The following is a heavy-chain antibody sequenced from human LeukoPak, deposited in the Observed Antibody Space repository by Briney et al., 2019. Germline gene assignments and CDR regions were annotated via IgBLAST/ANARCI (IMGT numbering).Heavy chain of an antibody. V-gene: IGHV4-39*07. J-gene: IGHJ3*02. Sequence: SETLSLTCTVSGGSISSGSYYWSWIRQPPGKGLEWIWEINHSGSTNYNPSLKSRVTISVDTSKNQFSLKLSSVTAADTAVYYCAREGSSWKNAFDIWGQGTMVTVSS. CDR2: INHSGST. CDR1: GGSISSGSYY. CDR3: AREGSSWKNAFDI. D-gene: IGHD6-13*01.